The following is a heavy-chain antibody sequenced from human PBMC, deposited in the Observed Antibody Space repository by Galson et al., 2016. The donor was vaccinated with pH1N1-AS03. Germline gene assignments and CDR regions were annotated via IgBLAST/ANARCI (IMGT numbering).Heavy chain of an antibody. CDR2: ISTYTGET. V-gene: IGHV1-18*01. D-gene: IGHD2-15*01. CDR3: ARSRISGVVLGGGFDA. J-gene: IGHJ5*02. CDR1: GYTFNNYD. Sequence: SVKVSCKASGYTFNNYDISWVRQAPGQGLECLGWISTYTGETNYAQKFQGRVTMTTDTSTNTVYMELSTLTFEDTALYYCARSRISGVVLGGGFDAWGRGTLVTVSS.